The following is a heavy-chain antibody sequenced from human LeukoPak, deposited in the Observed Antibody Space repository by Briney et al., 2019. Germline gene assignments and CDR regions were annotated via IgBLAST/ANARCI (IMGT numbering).Heavy chain of an antibody. CDR1: GYTFTSYG. V-gene: IGHV1-18*01. J-gene: IGHJ4*02. D-gene: IGHD3-10*01. CDR2: ISAYNGNT. CDR3: ARLVEDYFNSGSYFSYFDY. Sequence: GASVKVSCKASGYTFTSYGINWVRQAHGQGLEWMGWISAYNGNTNYAQKLHGRITLTTDTSTSTAYMDLRSLRSDDTAVYYCARLVEDYFNSGSYFSYFDYWGQGTLVTVSS.